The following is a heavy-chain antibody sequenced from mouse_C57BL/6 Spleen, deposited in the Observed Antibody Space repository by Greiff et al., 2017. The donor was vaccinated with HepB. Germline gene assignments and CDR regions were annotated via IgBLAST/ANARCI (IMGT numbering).Heavy chain of an antibody. Sequence: EVKLQESGNDLVKPGATLKISCQASGYTFTDYDMNWVMQSHGKSLEWIGDINPNDGGTIYNQKFKGTATMTVDKSSSTAYLELRSLTSEDSAVYYWARVRITTRVVNYYFAYWGQGTTLTVSS. CDR1: GYTFTDYD. V-gene: IGHV1-26*01. CDR2: INPNDGGT. CDR3: ARVRITTRVVNYYFAY. D-gene: IGHD1-1*01. J-gene: IGHJ2*01.